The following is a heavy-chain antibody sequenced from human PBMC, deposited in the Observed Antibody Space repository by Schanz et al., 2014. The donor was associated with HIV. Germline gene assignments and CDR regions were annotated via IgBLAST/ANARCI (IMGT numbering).Heavy chain of an antibody. CDR1: GFTFSDFG. Sequence: QVQLVESGGGVVQPGRSLRLSCAASGFTFSDFGMHWVRQAPGKGLDWVTFISFDGTFQYNADSVKGRFTISRDNSKNRLYLQMNSLRAEDTAVYYCARGNLAWCGGGSCYTRFQCFQVWGQGTLITVSS. J-gene: IGHJ1*01. V-gene: IGHV3-30*13. D-gene: IGHD2-15*01. CDR3: ARGNLAWCGGGSCYTRFQCFQV. CDR2: ISFDGTFQ.